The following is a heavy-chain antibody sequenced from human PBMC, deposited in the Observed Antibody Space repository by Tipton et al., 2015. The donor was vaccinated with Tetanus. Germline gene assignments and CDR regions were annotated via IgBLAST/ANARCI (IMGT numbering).Heavy chain of an antibody. CDR3: AKSRASSHYRGAFEI. CDR1: GFTFSSYG. D-gene: IGHD3-10*01. Sequence: GSLRLSCAASGFTFSSYGMSWVRQAPAKGLEWVSGISGSGDSTYYADSVKGRFTISRDNSKLYLQMNSLRAEDRVVYYCAKSRASSHYRGAFEIWGQGTMVTVSS. V-gene: IGHV3-23*01. J-gene: IGHJ3*02. CDR2: ISGSGDST.